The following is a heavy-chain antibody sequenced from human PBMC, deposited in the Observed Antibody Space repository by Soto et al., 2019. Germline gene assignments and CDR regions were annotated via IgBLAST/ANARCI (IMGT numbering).Heavy chain of an antibody. V-gene: IGHV3-30-3*01. J-gene: IGHJ6*02. CDR3: ARAVAGCLDV. Sequence: QVQLVESGGGVVQPGRSLRLSCAASGFTFSSYAMHWVRQAPGKGLEWVAVISYDGSNKYYADSVKGRFTISRDNSKNPLYLQMNSLRAEDTAVYYCARAVAGCLDVWGQGTTVTVSS. CDR2: ISYDGSNK. D-gene: IGHD6-19*01. CDR1: GFTFSSYA.